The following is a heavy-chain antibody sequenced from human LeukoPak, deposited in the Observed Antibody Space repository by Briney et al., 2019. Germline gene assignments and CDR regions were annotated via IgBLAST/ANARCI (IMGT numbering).Heavy chain of an antibody. J-gene: IGHJ6*03. V-gene: IGHV3-20*04. D-gene: IGHD3-10*01. CDR2: INWNGGST. Sequence: GGSLRLSCAASGFTFDDYGMSWVRQAPGKGLEWVSGINWNGGSTGYADSVKGRFTISRDNAKNSLYLQMNSLRAEDTALYYCARHMVRGATTYYYYYMDVWGKGTTVTVSS. CDR1: GFTFDDYG. CDR3: ARHMVRGATTYYYYYMDV.